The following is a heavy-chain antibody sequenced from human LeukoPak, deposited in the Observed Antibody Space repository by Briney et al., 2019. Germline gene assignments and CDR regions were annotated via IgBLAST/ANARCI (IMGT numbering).Heavy chain of an antibody. J-gene: IGHJ4*02. CDR2: IIPIFGTA. Sequence: SVKVSCKASGYTFTDYYMHWVRQAPGQGLEWMGGIIPIFGTANYAQKFQGRVTITADESTSTAYMELSSLRSEDTAVYYCASKGLGYSYGLWGQGTLVTVSS. D-gene: IGHD5-18*01. CDR3: ASKGLGYSYGL. CDR1: GYTFTDYY. V-gene: IGHV1-69*13.